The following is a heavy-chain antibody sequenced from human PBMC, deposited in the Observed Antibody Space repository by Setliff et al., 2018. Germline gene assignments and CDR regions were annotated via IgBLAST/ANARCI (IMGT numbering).Heavy chain of an antibody. Sequence: GGSLRLSCAASGFMFRGYLMAWVRQAPGKGLEWVASIRQDGFEKHYVDSVKGRFTISRDNSKNTLYLQMNSLRAEDTALYYCAKVPIWGSVDYWGQGTLVTVSS. V-gene: IGHV3-7*03. D-gene: IGHD3-16*01. CDR2: IRQDGFEK. CDR3: AKVPIWGSVDY. J-gene: IGHJ4*02. CDR1: GFMFRGYL.